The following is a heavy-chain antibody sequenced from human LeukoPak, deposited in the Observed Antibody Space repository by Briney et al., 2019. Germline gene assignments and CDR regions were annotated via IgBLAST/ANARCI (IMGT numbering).Heavy chain of an antibody. Sequence: PSETLSLTCTVSGGSISSYYWSWIRQSPGKGLEWIGRIYTSGSTNYNPSLESRVTMSVDTSKKQFSLKLTSVTAADMAVYFCARQFLVGSTFHAFDLWGQGTRVTVSS. CDR3: ARQFLVGSTFHAFDL. D-gene: IGHD1-26*01. V-gene: IGHV4-4*07. CDR1: GGSISSYY. J-gene: IGHJ3*01. CDR2: IYTSGST.